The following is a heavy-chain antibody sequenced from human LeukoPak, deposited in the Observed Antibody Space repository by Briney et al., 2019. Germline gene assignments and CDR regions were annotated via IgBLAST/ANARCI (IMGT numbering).Heavy chain of an antibody. Sequence: SETLSLTCGVSGYSISGGYYWGWIRQPPGKGLEWIGSIYHSGSTYYNPSLKSRVTISVDTSKNQFSLKVSSVTAADTAVYYCARLITSRRRMDYWGQGALVTVSS. J-gene: IGHJ4*02. V-gene: IGHV4-38-2*01. CDR2: IYHSGST. CDR3: ARLITSRRRMDY. D-gene: IGHD6-6*01. CDR1: GYSISGGYY.